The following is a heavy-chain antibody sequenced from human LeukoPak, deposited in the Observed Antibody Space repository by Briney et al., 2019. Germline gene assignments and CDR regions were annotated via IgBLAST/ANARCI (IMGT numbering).Heavy chain of an antibody. CDR2: INWVGDII. CDR3: AKDMATQEDSWSFES. J-gene: IGHJ4*02. CDR1: GFTFDDYA. Sequence: GGSLRLSCATSGFTFDDYAMHWVRQIPGKGLEWVAGINWVGDIIKYADSVRDRLTISRDNAKSYLYLQMNSLNTDDTALYYCAKDMATQEDSWSFESWGQGVQVTVSS. D-gene: IGHD5-24*01. V-gene: IGHV3-9*01.